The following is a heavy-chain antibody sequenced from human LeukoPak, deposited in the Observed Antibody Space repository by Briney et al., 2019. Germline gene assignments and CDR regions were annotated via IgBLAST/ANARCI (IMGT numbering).Heavy chain of an antibody. CDR2: IYYSGST. J-gene: IGHJ4*02. CDR1: GGSISSSSYY. V-gene: IGHV4-39*07. Sequence: SETLSLTCTVSGGSISSSSYYWGWIRQPPGKGLEWIGSIYYSGSTYYNPSLKSRVTISVDTSKNQFSLKLSSVTAADTAVYYCTGVMITFVGVIVLDYWGQGTLVTVSS. D-gene: IGHD3-16*02. CDR3: TGVMITFVGVIVLDY.